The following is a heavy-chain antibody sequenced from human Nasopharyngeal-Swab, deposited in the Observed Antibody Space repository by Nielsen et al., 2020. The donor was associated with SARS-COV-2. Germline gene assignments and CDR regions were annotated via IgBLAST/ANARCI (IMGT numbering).Heavy chain of an antibody. V-gene: IGHV4-39*07. J-gene: IGHJ4*02. D-gene: IGHD2-15*01. CDR1: GGSISSSSYY. CDR3: ARDCSGGTCYSGGFDY. CDR2: IYYSGST. Sequence: SETLSLTCTVSGGSISSSSYYWGWIRQPPGKGLEWIGSIYYSGSTIHNPSLKSRLTMSLDTSKNQFSLKLSSVTAADTAIYYCARDCSGGTCYSGGFDYWGQGTLVTVSS.